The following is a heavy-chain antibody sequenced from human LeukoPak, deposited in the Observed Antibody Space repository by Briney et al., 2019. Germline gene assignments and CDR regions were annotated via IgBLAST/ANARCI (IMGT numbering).Heavy chain of an antibody. J-gene: IGHJ4*02. CDR1: GFTFSHYG. D-gene: IGHD4-11*01. CDR3: AKDAQRGFHYSNSLDY. V-gene: IGHV3-33*06. CDR2: IWSDASDK. Sequence: GGSLRLSCAASGFTFSHYGMHWVRQAPGTGLEWVAVIWSDASDKYYANSVKGRFTISRDNSKNSLYLQMNSLRAEDTAVYYCAKDAQRGFHYSNSLDYWGQGTRVTVSS.